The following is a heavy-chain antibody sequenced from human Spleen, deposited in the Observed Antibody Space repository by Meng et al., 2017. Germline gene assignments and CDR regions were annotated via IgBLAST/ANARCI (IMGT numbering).Heavy chain of an antibody. J-gene: IGHJ4*02. Sequence: QVQVVGSGGGVVQPGRSLRLSCAASGFAFSSYAMHGVRQAPGKGLEWVAVISYDGSNKYYADSVKGRFTISRDNSKNTLYLQMNSLRAEDTAVYYCARDGPSRAIDYWGQGTLVTVSS. CDR1: GFAFSSYA. V-gene: IGHV3-30*04. CDR2: ISYDGSNK. CDR3: ARDGPSRAIDY.